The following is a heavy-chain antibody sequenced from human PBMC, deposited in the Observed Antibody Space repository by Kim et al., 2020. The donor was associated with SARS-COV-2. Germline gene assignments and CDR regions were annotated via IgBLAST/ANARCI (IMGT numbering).Heavy chain of an antibody. J-gene: IGHJ4*02. V-gene: IGHV1-2*06. D-gene: IGHD3-9*01. CDR3: ARGSNFYFGS. CDR1: GYIFTDSN. CDR2: VVSNSGGT. Sequence: ASVKVSCKASGYIFTDSNVHWVRQAPGQGLEWMGRVVSNSGGTNYAQMFQGRVTMTRDTSINTAYMELSRLTSDDKAVYYCARGSNFYFGSWGQGTLVTVSS.